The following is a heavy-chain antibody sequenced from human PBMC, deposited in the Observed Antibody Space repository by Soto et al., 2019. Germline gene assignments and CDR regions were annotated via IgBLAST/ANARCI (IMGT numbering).Heavy chain of an antibody. J-gene: IGHJ4*02. CDR2: IYHSGST. Sequence: SETLSLTCAVSGGSISSSNWWSWVRQPPGKGLEWIGEIYHSGSTNYNPSLKSRVTISVDKSKNQFSLKLSSVTAADTAVYYCASGLFRYNWNDPLDYWGQGTLVTVSS. D-gene: IGHD1-1*01. CDR3: ASGLFRYNWNDPLDY. V-gene: IGHV4-4*02. CDR1: GGSISSSNW.